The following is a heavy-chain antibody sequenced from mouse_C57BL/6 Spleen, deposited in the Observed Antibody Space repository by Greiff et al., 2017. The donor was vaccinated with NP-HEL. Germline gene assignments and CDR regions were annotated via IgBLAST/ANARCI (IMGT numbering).Heavy chain of an antibody. V-gene: IGHV1-50*01. CDR1: GYTFTSYW. D-gene: IGHD2-2*01. J-gene: IGHJ3*01. CDR3: ARPMVTSRAWFAY. Sequence: QVQLQQPGAELVKPGASVKLSCKASGYTFTSYWMQWVKQRPGQGLEWIGEIDPSDSYTNYNQKFKGKATLTVDTSSSTAYMQLSSLTSEDSAVYYCARPMVTSRAWFAYWGQGTLVTVSA. CDR2: IDPSDSYT.